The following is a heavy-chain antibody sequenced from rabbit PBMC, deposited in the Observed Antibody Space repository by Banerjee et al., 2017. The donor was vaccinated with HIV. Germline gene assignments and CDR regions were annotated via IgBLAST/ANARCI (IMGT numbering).Heavy chain of an antibody. V-gene: IGHV1S45*01. CDR1: GFSFSSSYY. CDR3: ARDPSVDDYGDSLYYFDL. J-gene: IGHJ4*01. CDR2: IKTGSSGST. D-gene: IGHD2-1*01. Sequence: QEQLVESGGGLVQPEGSLTLTCTASGFSFSSSYYMCWVRQAPGKGLEWIACIKTGSSGSTYYASWAKGRFTISRSTSLNTVTLQMTSLTAADTATYFCARDPSVDDYGDSLYYFDLWGPGTL.